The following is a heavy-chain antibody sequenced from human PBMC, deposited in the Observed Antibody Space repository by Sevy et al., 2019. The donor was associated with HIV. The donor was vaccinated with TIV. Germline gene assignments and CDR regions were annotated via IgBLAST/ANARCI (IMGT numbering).Heavy chain of an antibody. D-gene: IGHD2-8*02. CDR3: STDPIIVLLVTDGMDV. CDR1: GFTFYYAW. V-gene: IGHV3-15*01. Sequence: GGSLRLSCAASGFTFYYAWMSWVRQAPGKGLEWVGRIKSKADGGTTEYAAAVKGRFTISRDDSKNTLYLQMNSLKTEDTAIYYCSTDPIIVLLVTDGMDVWGQGTTVTVFS. J-gene: IGHJ6*02. CDR2: IKSKADGGTT.